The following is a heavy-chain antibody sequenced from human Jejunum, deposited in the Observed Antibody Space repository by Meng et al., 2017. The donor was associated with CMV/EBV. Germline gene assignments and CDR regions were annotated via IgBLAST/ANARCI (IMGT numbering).Heavy chain of an antibody. J-gene: IGHJ4*02. CDR1: FGSYW. V-gene: IGHV3-7*01. CDR2: INVDGSEQ. Sequence: FGSYWLSWVRQAPGKGLEWVANINVDGSEQYYVASVKGRFTISRDNARNSIFLQMNSLRAEDTAVYYCAREEYDYWSDCHRYFDFWGQGTWVTVSS. CDR3: AREEYDYWSDCHRYFDF. D-gene: IGHD3-3*01.